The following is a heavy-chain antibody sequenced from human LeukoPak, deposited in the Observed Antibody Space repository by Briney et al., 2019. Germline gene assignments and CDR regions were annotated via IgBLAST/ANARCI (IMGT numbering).Heavy chain of an antibody. CDR2: MNPNSGNT. J-gene: IGHJ4*02. D-gene: IGHD3-22*01. V-gene: IGHV1-8*03. CDR3: ARGVAYYSSGVGNY. Sequence: VPSVKVSCKASGYTFNSYDINWVRQATGQGLEWMGWMNPNSGNTGYAQKFQGRVTITRNNSISTAYMELSSRRSEDTAGYYCARGVAYYSSGVGNYWGQGTLVTASS. CDR1: GYTFNSYD.